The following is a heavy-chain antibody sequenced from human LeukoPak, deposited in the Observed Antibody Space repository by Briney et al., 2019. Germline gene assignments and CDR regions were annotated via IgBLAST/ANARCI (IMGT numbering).Heavy chain of an antibody. D-gene: IGHD5/OR15-5a*01. V-gene: IGHV3-48*03. CDR1: AFTFSFYE. CDR3: ARVSTNYFDY. J-gene: IGHJ4*02. CDR2: ISSDGNSI. Sequence: GGSLRLSCAASAFTFSFYEMSWVRQAPEMGLEWVAYISSDGNSIHYADSVKGRFTISRDNAKESLYLHINSLRAEDTAIYYCARVSTNYFDYWPREPWSPSPQ.